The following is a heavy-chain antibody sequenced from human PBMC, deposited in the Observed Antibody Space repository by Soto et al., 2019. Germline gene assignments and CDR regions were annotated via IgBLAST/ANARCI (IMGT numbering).Heavy chain of an antibody. CDR1: GFTFSSYA. J-gene: IGHJ4*02. Sequence: GSLRLSCAASGFTFSSYAMRWVRQAPGKGLEWVSAISGSGGSTYYADSVKGRFTISRDNSKNTLYLQMNSLRAEDTAVYYCARRGRASYYDYWGQGTLVTVAS. CDR3: ARRGRASYYDY. CDR2: ISGSGGST. D-gene: IGHD3-10*01. V-gene: IGHV3-23*01.